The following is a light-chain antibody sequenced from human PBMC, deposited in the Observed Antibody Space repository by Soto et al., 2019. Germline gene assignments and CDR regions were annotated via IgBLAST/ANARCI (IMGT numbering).Light chain of an antibody. CDR3: KQSYSIPYT. J-gene: IGKJ2*01. V-gene: IGKV1-39*01. CDR1: QSISSN. CDR2: AAS. Sequence: DIQMTQSASSLSASVGDRVTIPCRASQSISSNLNWHQQKPGKAPKVLIYAASSLQSGVPSRFSGSGSGTDFTLTISSLQPEDFATYYCKQSYSIPYTFGQGTKLEIK.